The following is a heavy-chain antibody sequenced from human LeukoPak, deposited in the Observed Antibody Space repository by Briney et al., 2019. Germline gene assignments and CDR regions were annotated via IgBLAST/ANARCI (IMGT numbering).Heavy chain of an antibody. Sequence: PGGSLRLSCAASGFTFSSYGMHWVRRAPGKGLEWVAVISYDGSNKYYADSVKGRFTISRDNSKNTLYLQMNSLRAEDTAVYYCAQSHSGSYNWGQGTLVTVSS. V-gene: IGHV3-30*03. CDR2: ISYDGSNK. CDR3: AQSHSGSYN. CDR1: GFTFSSYG. D-gene: IGHD1-26*01. J-gene: IGHJ4*02.